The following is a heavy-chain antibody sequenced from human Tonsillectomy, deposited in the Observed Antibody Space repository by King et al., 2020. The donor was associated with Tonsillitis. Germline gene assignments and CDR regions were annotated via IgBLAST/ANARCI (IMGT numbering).Heavy chain of an antibody. CDR1: GFMFSDYS. J-gene: IGHJ5*02. Sequence: VQLVESGGGLVQPGGSLRLSCAASGFMFSDYSMHWLRQAPGKGPEWVSYISSSSTTIYHADSVKGRFTISRDNVKKEVYLQMNSLRDEDTAMYYCARVEGGYRSAAGTWLDPWGQGTLVSVSS. V-gene: IGHV3-48*02. CDR2: ISSSSTTI. D-gene: IGHD5-12*01. CDR3: ARVEGGYRSAAGTWLDP.